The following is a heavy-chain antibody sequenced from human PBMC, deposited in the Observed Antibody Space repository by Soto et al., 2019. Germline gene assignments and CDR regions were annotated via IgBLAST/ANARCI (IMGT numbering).Heavy chain of an antibody. Sequence: ASVKVSCKASGYTFTSYYMHWVRQAPGQGLEWMGIINPSGGSTSYAQKFQGRVTMTRDTSTSTVYMELSSLRSEDTAVYYCARDPHLYSSSWYYPGPTTSVWFDPWGQGTRVTVSA. CDR1: GYTFTSYY. D-gene: IGHD6-13*01. V-gene: IGHV1-46*01. J-gene: IGHJ5*02. CDR2: INPSGGST. CDR3: ARDPHLYSSSWYYPGPTTSVWFDP.